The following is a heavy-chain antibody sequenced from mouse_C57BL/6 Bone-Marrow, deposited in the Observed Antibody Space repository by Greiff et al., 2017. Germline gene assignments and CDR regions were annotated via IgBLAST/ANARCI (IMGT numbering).Heavy chain of an antibody. CDR1: GYTFTGYW. CDR2: ILPGSGST. V-gene: IGHV1-9*01. J-gene: IGHJ3*01. D-gene: IGHD1-1*01. Sequence: VHLVESGAELMKPGASVKLSCKATGYTFTGYWIEWVKQRPGHGLEWIGEILPGSGSTNYNEKFKGKATFTADTSSNTAYMQLSSLTTEDSAIYYCASSKEDGSSLAWFAYWGQGTLVTVSA. CDR3: ASSKEDGSSLAWFAY.